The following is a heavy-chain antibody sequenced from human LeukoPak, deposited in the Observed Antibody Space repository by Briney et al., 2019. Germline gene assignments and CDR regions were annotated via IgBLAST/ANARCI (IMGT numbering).Heavy chain of an antibody. Sequence: GASVKVSCKASGYTFTGYYMHWVRQAPGQGLEWMGWINPNSGGTNYAEKVKGRVTMTRDTSISTAYMELSRLRSDDTAVYYCARKGGITGTTGPGWFDPWGQGTLVTVSS. J-gene: IGHJ5*02. CDR1: GYTFTGYY. CDR3: ARKGGITGTTGPGWFDP. CDR2: INPNSGGT. D-gene: IGHD1-7*01. V-gene: IGHV1-2*02.